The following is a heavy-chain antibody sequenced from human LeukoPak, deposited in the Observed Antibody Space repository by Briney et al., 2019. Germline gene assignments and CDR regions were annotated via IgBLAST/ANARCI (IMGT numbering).Heavy chain of an antibody. Sequence: PSETLSLTCTVSGGSTRNYCWSWVRRPPGKGLPWIGYIHYRGNTDYSPSLKSRVTISSDTSRISLKVTSVTAADTAVYYCARHLSNYGSGTYTAFDIWGQGAMVTVSS. J-gene: IGHJ3*02. CDR3: ARHLSNYGSGTYTAFDI. D-gene: IGHD3-10*01. CDR2: IHYRGNT. CDR1: GGSTRNYC. V-gene: IGHV4-59*08.